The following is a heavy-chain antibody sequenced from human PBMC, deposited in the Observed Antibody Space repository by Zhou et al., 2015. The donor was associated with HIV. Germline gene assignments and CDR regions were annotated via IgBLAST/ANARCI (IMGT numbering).Heavy chain of an antibody. D-gene: IGHD5-12*01. Sequence: QVQLVQSGAEVKKPGASVKVSCKASGYTFTGFSGYYMHWVRQAPGQGLEWMGWINPNSGGTNYAQKFQGRVTMTRDTSISTAYVELSRLTSDDTAMYYCATVFKWLVLAQYYYGMDFWGQGTTVTVSS. CDR1: GYTFTGFSGYY. J-gene: IGHJ6*02. V-gene: IGHV1-2*02. CDR2: INPNSGGT. CDR3: ATVFKWLVLAQYYYGMDF.